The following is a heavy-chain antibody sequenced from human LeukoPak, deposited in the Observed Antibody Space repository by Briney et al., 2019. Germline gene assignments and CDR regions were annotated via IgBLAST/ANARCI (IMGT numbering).Heavy chain of an antibody. V-gene: IGHV2-70*01. CDR2: IDWEDDK. CDR3: ARILASSGWYDY. J-gene: IGHJ4*02. D-gene: IGHD6-19*01. CDR1: GFSLSTSGMC. Sequence: SGPTLVNPTQTLTLTCTFSGFSLSTSGMCVSWIRQPPGKALEWLALIDWEDDKYYSTSLKTRLTISKDTSKNQVVLTMTNMDAVDTATYYCARILASSGWYDYWGQGTLVTVSS.